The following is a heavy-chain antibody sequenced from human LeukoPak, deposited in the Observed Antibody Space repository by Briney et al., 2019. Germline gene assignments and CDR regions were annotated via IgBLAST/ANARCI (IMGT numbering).Heavy chain of an antibody. D-gene: IGHD3-10*01. Sequence: SETLSLTCTVSGGSIYSSSDYWGWIRQPSGKGLEWIESIYYSGNTYYNPSLKSRVTISVDTSKNQFSLKLNSVTAADTAVYYCARDPGSGSYPYFDYWGQGTLVTVSS. J-gene: IGHJ4*02. V-gene: IGHV4-39*07. CDR2: IYYSGNT. CDR3: ARDPGSGSYPYFDY. CDR1: GGSIYSSSDY.